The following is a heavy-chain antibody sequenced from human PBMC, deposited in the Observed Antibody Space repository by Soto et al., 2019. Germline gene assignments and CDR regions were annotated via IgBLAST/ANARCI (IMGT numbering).Heavy chain of an antibody. Sequence: QVQLQESGPGLVKPSQTLSLTCTVSGGSISSGGYYWGWIRQHPGKGLEWFGYIYYSGSTYYNPSLKSRVTISVDTSKNQFSLKLSSVTAADTAVYYCAMIVGATLYFQHWGQGTLVTVSS. J-gene: IGHJ1*01. CDR2: IYYSGST. CDR3: AMIVGATLYFQH. CDR1: GGSISSGGYY. D-gene: IGHD1-26*01. V-gene: IGHV4-31*03.